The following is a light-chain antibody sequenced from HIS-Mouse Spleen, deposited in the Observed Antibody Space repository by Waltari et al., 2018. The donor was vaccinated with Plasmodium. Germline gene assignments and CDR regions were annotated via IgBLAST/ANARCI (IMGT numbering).Light chain of an antibody. V-gene: IGLV2-11*01. Sequence: QSALTQPRSVSGSPGQSVTISCTGTSSDVGGYNYVSWYQQHPSKAPKLMIYDGSKRPSGVPDRFSGSKSGNTASLTISGLQAEDEADYYCCSYAGSYTYVFGTGTKVTVL. CDR2: DGS. CDR1: SSDVGGYNY. J-gene: IGLJ1*01. CDR3: CSYAGSYTYV.